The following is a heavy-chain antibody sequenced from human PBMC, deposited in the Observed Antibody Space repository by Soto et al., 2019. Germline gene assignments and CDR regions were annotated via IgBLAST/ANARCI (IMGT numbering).Heavy chain of an antibody. V-gene: IGHV4-34*01. D-gene: IGHD3-3*01. CDR3: ARGGMITIFGVVIIFRSGNNWFDP. CDR2: INHSGST. CDR1: GGSFSGYY. J-gene: IGHJ5*02. Sequence: SETLSLTCAVYGGSFSGYYWSWIRQPPGKGLEWIGEINHSGSTNYNPSLKSRVTISVDTSKNQFSLKLSSVTAADTAVYYCARGGMITIFGVVIIFRSGNNWFDPWGQGTRVTVSS.